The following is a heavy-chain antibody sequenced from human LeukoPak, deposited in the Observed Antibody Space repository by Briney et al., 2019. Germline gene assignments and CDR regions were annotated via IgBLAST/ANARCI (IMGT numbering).Heavy chain of an antibody. Sequence: SETLSLTCTVSGASISSSSWTWIRQPPGKELECIGFIYYSGTAHYNPSLKSRVTISLDTSKNQFSLRLSSVTAADTAVYYCARHLSSGWSDYWGQGTLVTVSS. J-gene: IGHJ4*02. D-gene: IGHD6-19*01. CDR2: IYYSGTA. CDR3: ARHLSSGWSDY. CDR1: GASISSSS. V-gene: IGHV4-59*08.